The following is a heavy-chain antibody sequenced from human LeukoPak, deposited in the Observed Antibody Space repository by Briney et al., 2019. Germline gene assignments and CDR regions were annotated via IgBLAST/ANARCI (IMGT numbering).Heavy chain of an antibody. CDR2: IYHSGST. D-gene: IGHD3-10*01. CDR1: GYSISSGYY. J-gene: IGHJ3*02. V-gene: IGHV4-38-2*02. Sequence: SETLSLTCTVSGYSISSGYYWGWIRQPPGKGLEWIGSIYHSGSTYYNPSLKSRVTISVDTAKNHFSLNLSSVTAADTAVYYCARSDGYGLVGIWGQGTMVTVSS. CDR3: ARSDGYGLVGI.